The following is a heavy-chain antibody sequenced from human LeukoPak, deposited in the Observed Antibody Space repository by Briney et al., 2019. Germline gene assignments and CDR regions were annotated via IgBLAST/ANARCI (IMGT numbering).Heavy chain of an antibody. CDR1: GGSISSYY. CDR3: ARGSRFDY. J-gene: IGHJ4*02. V-gene: IGHV4-59*01. CDR2: IYYSGST. Sequence: SETLSLTCTVSGGSISSYYWSWIRQPPGKGLEWIGYIYYSGSTNYNPSLKSRVTISVDTSKNQFSLKLSSVTAADTAVYYCARGSRFDYWGQGTLATVSS.